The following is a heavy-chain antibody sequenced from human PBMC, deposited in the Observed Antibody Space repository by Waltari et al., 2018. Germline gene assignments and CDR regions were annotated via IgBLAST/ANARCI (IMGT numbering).Heavy chain of an antibody. Sequence: QVQLQESGPGLVKPSETLSLTCTVSGGSITSYYWSWIRQSPGKGLEWIGYIYYSGSTNYNPTLKSRLTISVDRSNNQFSLNPTSMTAADTAVYYCARVGAPSSGFQRSQPFDYWGQGTLVTVSS. V-gene: IGHV4-59*01. CDR2: IYYSGST. J-gene: IGHJ4*02. CDR1: GGSITSYY. CDR3: ARVGAPSSGFQRSQPFDY. D-gene: IGHD3-22*01.